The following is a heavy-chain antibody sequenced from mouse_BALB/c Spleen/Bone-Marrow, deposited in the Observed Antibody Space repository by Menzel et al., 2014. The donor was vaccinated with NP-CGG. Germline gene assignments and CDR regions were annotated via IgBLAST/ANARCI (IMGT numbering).Heavy chain of an antibody. Sequence: DVHLVESGGGLVQPGESLKLSCESNEYEFPSHDMSWVRKTPEKRLELVAAINSDGCITNYPDTMERRFTISRDNTKKTLYLQMSSLRSEDTALYYCARHGFYYAMDYWGQGTSVTVSS. CDR1: EYEFPSHD. CDR3: ARHGFYYAMDY. CDR2: INSDGCIT. J-gene: IGHJ4*01. V-gene: IGHV5-2*01.